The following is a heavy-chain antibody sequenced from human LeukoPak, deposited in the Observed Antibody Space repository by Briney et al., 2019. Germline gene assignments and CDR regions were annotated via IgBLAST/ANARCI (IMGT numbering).Heavy chain of an antibody. CDR1: GFTLSSYE. CDR3: ARHGSITMVRGRLRYYYMDV. CDR2: IDYSGGST. V-gene: IGHV3-23*01. D-gene: IGHD3-10*01. J-gene: IGHJ6*03. Sequence: GGSLRLSCTVSGFTLSSYEMSWIRQAPGKGLEWVSSIDYSGGSTYYADSVKGRFTISRDNSKNTLYLQMNSLRAEDTAVYYCARHGSITMVRGRLRYYYMDVWGKGTTVTISS.